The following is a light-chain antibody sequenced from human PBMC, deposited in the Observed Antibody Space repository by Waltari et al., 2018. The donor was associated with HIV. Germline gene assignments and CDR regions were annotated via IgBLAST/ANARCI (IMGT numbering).Light chain of an antibody. CDR1: SSNIGTYT. CDR2: GNN. J-gene: IGLJ3*02. V-gene: IGLV1-44*01. CDR3: AGWDGNLNGPV. Sequence: QSVLTQPPSASGTPGQRVTISCSGSSSNIGTYTVNWFQQFPGTAPKLLIYGNNQRPSGVPDRFSGSKSGSSASLAISDLQSELEGDYYCAGWDGNLNGPVFGGGTKVTVL.